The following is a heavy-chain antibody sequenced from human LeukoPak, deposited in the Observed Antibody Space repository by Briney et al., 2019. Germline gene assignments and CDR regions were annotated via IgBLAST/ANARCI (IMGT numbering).Heavy chain of an antibody. CDR1: GGSFSGYY. J-gene: IGHJ4*02. V-gene: IGHV4-34*01. D-gene: IGHD2-2*01. CDR2: INHSGST. Sequence: LSLTCAVYGGSFSGYYWSWIRQPPGKGLEWIGEINHSGSTNYNPSLKSRVTISVDTSKNQFSLKLSSVTAADTAVYYCARAVVPAAPFDYWGQGTLVTVSS. CDR3: ARAVVPAAPFDY.